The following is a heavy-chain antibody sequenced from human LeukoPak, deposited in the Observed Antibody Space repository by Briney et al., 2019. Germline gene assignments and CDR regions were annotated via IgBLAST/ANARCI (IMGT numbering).Heavy chain of an antibody. CDR2: ISAYNGNT. D-gene: IGHD2-2*02. CDR1: GYTFTSYG. Sequence: ASVKASCKASGYTFTSYGISWVRQAPGQGLEWMGWISAYNGNTNYAQKLQGRVTMTTDTSTSTAYMELRSLRSDDTAVYYCARVRRDIVVVPAAIRGNWFDPWGQGTLVTVSS. V-gene: IGHV1-18*01. CDR3: ARVRRDIVVVPAAIRGNWFDP. J-gene: IGHJ5*02.